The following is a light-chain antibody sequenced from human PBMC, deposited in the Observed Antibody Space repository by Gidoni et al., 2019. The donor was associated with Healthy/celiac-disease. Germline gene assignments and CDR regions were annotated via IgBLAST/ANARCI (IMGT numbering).Light chain of an antibody. Sequence: QSALTQPASVSGSPGRSITISCTGTSSDVGGYNYVSWYQQHPGKAPKLMIYEVSNRPSGVSNRFSGSKSGNTASLTISGLQAEDEADYYCSSYTSSSPYVFGTGTKVTVL. V-gene: IGLV2-14*01. CDR2: EVS. CDR1: SSDVGGYNY. J-gene: IGLJ1*01. CDR3: SSYTSSSPYV.